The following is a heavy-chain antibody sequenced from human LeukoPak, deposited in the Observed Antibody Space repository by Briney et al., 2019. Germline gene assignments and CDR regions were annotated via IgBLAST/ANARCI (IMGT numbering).Heavy chain of an antibody. V-gene: IGHV4-61*02. Sequence: PSETLSLTCTVSGDSIRSGGYYWSWIRQPAGKGLEWIGRTYTSGSTNYNPSLKSRVTMSVDTSKNQFSLKLSSVTAADTAVYYCARALGYGDEEWFDPWGQGTLVTVSS. J-gene: IGHJ5*02. CDR1: GDSIRSGGYY. CDR3: ARALGYGDEEWFDP. D-gene: IGHD4-17*01. CDR2: TYTSGST.